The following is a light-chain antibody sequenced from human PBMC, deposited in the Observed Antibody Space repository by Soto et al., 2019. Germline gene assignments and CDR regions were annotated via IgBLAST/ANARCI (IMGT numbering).Light chain of an antibody. CDR3: CSYAGIDSVL. CDR2: EGT. CDR1: SSDVGSYNL. V-gene: IGLV2-23*01. Sequence: HSALTQPASVSGSPGQSITISCTGTSSDVGSYNLVSWYQQYPGKAPKLMIYEGTRRPSGVSNRFSGSKSGNTASLTISGVQVEDEADYYCCSYAGIDSVLFGGGTKLTVL. J-gene: IGLJ2*01.